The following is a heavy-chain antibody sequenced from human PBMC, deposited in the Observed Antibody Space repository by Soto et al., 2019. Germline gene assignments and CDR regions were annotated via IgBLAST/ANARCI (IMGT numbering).Heavy chain of an antibody. Sequence: QVQLQESGPGLVKPSGTLSLTCAVSGGSISSSNWWSWVRQPPGKGLEWIGEIYHSGRTNYNPSLQSPVPISVDKSKNQFFLKLSSVPAAATAVYYCARAGGVGVARYFQHWGQGTLVTVSS. V-gene: IGHV4-4*02. J-gene: IGHJ1*01. D-gene: IGHD3-16*01. CDR2: IYHSGRT. CDR3: ARAGGVGVARYFQH. CDR1: GGSISSSNW.